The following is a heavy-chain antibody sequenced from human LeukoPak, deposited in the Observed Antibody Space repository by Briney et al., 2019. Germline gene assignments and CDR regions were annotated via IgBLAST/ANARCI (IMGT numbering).Heavy chain of an antibody. Sequence: GESLKISCKGSGYSFTSYWIGWVRQMPGKGLEWMGIIYPADSDTRYSPSFQGQVTISADKSVSTAYLQWSSLKASDTAMYYCARTSGSLRFGELFFGPWGQGTLVTVSS. CDR1: GYSFTSYW. CDR2: IYPADSDT. J-gene: IGHJ5*02. D-gene: IGHD3-10*01. CDR3: ARTSGSLRFGELFFGP. V-gene: IGHV5-51*01.